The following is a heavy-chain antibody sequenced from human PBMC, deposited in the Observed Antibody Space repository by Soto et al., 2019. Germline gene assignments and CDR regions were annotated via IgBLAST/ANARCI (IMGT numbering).Heavy chain of an antibody. V-gene: IGHV4-59*12. D-gene: IGHD3-22*01. Sequence: SETLSLTCTVSGRSINSFYWSWIRQPPGKGLEWIGYISYSGFTNYNPSLKSRVTISVDTSKNQFSLKLSSVTAADTAVYYCARGYDWFDPWGQGTLVTVSS. CDR1: GRSINSFY. CDR3: ARGYDWFDP. J-gene: IGHJ5*02. CDR2: ISYSGFT.